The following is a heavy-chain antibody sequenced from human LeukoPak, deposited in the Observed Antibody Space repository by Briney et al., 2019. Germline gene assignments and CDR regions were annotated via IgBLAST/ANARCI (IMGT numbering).Heavy chain of an antibody. Sequence: SVKVSCKASGGTFSSHAISWVRQAPGQGLEWMGGIIPIFGTANYAQKFQGRVTITADKSTSTAYMELSRLRSDDTAVYYCARALPYYYYYMDVWGKGTTVTVSS. V-gene: IGHV1-69*06. J-gene: IGHJ6*03. CDR2: IIPIFGTA. CDR3: ARALPYYYYYMDV. CDR1: GGTFSSHA.